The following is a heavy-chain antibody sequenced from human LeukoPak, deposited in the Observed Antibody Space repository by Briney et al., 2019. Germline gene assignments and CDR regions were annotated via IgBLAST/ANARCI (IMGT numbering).Heavy chain of an antibody. J-gene: IGHJ4*02. CDR1: GYTFTGYY. V-gene: IGHV1-2*02. Sequence: ASVKVSCKASGYTFTGYYIHWMRQAPGQGLEWMGWINPNSGGTNYARKFQGRVTMTRDTSITTAYMELTRLISDETAVYYCGRTYYDGRGYYYFDYWGQGTLVTV. D-gene: IGHD3-22*01. CDR2: INPNSGGT. CDR3: GRTYYDGRGYYYFDY.